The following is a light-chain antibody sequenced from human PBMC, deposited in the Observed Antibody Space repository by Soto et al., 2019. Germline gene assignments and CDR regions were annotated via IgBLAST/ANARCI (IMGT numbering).Light chain of an antibody. CDR3: MQTIQVPSIA. J-gene: IGKJ5*01. CDR1: QSLLHSNGKTY. CDR2: EVS. Sequence: EIVMTQSPLSLSATPGQPASISCKSSQSLLHSNGKTYLYWYVQKSGQPPKLLIYEVSNRFYGVSERFSGSGAGTDFTLKISRVEAEDVGVYYCMQTIQVPSIAFGQGTRLEIK. V-gene: IGKV2D-29*01.